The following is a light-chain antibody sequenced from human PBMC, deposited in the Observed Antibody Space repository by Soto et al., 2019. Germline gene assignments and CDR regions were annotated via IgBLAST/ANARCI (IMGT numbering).Light chain of an antibody. Sequence: QSVLTQPASVSGSPGQSITISCTGTSSDVGAYDYVSWYQQHPGKVPKFMIYEVINRPSGVSHRVSGSKSGNTASLTISGLQAEDEADYYCTSYTSSRTYVFGTVTKLTVL. J-gene: IGLJ1*01. CDR2: EVI. V-gene: IGLV2-14*01. CDR1: SSDVGAYDY. CDR3: TSYTSSRTYV.